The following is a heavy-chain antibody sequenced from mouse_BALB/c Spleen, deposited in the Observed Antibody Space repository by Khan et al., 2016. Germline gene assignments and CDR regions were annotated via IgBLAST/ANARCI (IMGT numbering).Heavy chain of an antibody. Sequence: QLVQSGPELKKPGETVKISCKASGYTFTDYSMHWVKQTPGKGLKWMGWINTETGEPTYADDFKGRFAFSLETSASTAYLQINNLKNEDTATYFCARSGRNGWFAYWGQGTLVTVSA. CDR3: ARSGRNGWFAY. J-gene: IGHJ3*01. D-gene: IGHD2-1*01. V-gene: IGHV9-2-1*01. CDR1: GYTFTDYS. CDR2: INTETGEP.